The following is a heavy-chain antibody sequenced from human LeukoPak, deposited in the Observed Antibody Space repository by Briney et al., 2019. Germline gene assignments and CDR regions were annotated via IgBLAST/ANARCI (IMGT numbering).Heavy chain of an antibody. J-gene: IGHJ4*02. D-gene: IGHD3-16*02. CDR3: ARDVANVMITFGGVIGRYFDY. CDR1: GYTFTSYG. CDR2: ISAYNGNT. Sequence: ASVKVSCKAPGYTFTSYGISWARQAPGQGLEWMGWISAYNGNTNYAQKLQGRVTMTTDTSTSTAYMELRSLRSDDTAVYYCARDVANVMITFGGVIGRYFDYWGQGTLVTVSS. V-gene: IGHV1-18*01.